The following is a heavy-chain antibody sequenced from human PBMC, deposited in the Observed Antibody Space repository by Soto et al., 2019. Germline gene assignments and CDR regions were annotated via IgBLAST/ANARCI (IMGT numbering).Heavy chain of an antibody. CDR3: ARDPIPIIAAAEQGDY. Sequence: QVQLQESGPGLVKPSGTLSLTCAVSGGSISSSNWWSWVRQPPGKGLEWIGEIYHSGSTNYNPSLKSRFPISVDKSKNQFSLKLSSVTAADTAVYYCARDPIPIIAAAEQGDYWGQGTLVTVSS. CDR1: GGSISSSNW. V-gene: IGHV4-4*02. J-gene: IGHJ4*02. CDR2: IYHSGST. D-gene: IGHD6-13*01.